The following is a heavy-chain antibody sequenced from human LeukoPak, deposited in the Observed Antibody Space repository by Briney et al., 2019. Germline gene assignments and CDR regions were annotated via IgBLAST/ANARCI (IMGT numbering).Heavy chain of an antibody. CDR2: IYYSGST. D-gene: IGHD3-3*01. V-gene: IGHV4-59*01. CDR1: GGSISSYY. CDR3: ARGRFLEWLLFDY. Sequence: PSETLSLTCTVSGGSISSYYWSWIRQPPGKGLVWIGYIYYSGSTNYNPSLKSRVTISVDTSKNQFSLKLSSVTAADTAVYYCARGRFLEWLLFDYWGQGTLVTVSS. J-gene: IGHJ4*02.